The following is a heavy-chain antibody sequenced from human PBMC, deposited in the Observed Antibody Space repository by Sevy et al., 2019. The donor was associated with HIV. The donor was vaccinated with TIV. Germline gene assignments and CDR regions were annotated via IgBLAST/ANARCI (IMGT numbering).Heavy chain of an antibody. CDR2: ISSRGSTE. V-gene: IGHV3-11*01. CDR3: AREADYYFDS. CDR1: GFTFSDYH. D-gene: IGHD2-21*02. Sequence: GGSLRLSCEASGFTFSDYHMTWIRQAPGKGLEWVAYISSRGSTEHYADSVNGRFTISRDNVKNSLYLQMDSLRGEDTAVYYCAREADYYFDSWGQGSLVTVSS. J-gene: IGHJ4*02.